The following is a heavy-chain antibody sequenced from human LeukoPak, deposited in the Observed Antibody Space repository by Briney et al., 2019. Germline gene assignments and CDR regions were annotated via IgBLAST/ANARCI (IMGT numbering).Heavy chain of an antibody. Sequence: ASVKVSCKASGGTFSTYAISWVRQAPGQGLEWMGWISRNSGGTNYAQRFQGRVTMTRDTSISTDYMELSRLRSDDTAVYYCARDSRSCGGDCYSGEFDYWGQGTLVTVSS. D-gene: IGHD2-21*02. V-gene: IGHV1-2*02. CDR2: ISRNSGGT. CDR1: GGTFSTYA. J-gene: IGHJ4*02. CDR3: ARDSRSCGGDCYSGEFDY.